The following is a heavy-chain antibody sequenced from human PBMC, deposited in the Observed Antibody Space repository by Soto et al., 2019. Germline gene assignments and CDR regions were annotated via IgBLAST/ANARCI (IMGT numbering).Heavy chain of an antibody. CDR3: VRGGFAYCYLDY. V-gene: IGHV1-18*01. J-gene: IGHJ4*02. CDR2: ISTYNVDT. Sequence: ASVKVSCKTSGYTFSSYGIVWVRQAPGQGLEWMGWISTYNVDTKYADKFQGRLTMSSDTSTTTAFMELRRLRSDDTAVYYCVRGGFAYCYLDYWGQGTLVTVSS. CDR1: GYTFSSYG. D-gene: IGHD2-15*01.